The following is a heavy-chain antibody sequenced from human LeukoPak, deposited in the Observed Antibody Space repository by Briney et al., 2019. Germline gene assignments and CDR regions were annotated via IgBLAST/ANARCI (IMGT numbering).Heavy chain of an antibody. CDR3: AGAVSGTLGGAFHI. D-gene: IGHD1-14*01. CDR1: GYTFIDYC. Sequence: ASVKVSCKASGYTFIDYCIHWMRQTPGQGLECLGWINPNSGVTRYAQKFQGRVTLTRDTAAYMELSSLKYDDTAVYYCAGAVSGTLGGAFHIWGQGTAVTVSS. CDR2: INPNSGVT. V-gene: IGHV1-2*02. J-gene: IGHJ3*02.